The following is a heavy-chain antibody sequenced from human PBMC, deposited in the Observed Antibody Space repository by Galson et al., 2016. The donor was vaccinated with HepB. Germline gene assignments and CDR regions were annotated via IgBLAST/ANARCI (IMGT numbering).Heavy chain of an antibody. J-gene: IGHJ2*01. D-gene: IGHD4-23*01. Sequence: SVKVSCKVSGYTLTELSMHWVRQAPGKGLEWMGGFDPEDGETIYAQKFQGRVTMTEDTSTDTAYMELSSLRSEDTAVYYCATTGRGNPRRYWYFDLWGRGTLITVSS. CDR2: FDPEDGET. V-gene: IGHV1-24*01. CDR1: GYTLTELS. CDR3: ATTGRGNPRRYWYFDL.